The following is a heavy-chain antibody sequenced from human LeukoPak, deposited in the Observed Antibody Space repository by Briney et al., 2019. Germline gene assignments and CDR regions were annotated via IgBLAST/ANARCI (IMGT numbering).Heavy chain of an antibody. Sequence: GGSLRLSCAAYAFTFTDAWLNSVRHDPGLGREWVGHINSKTDGGTADYGAPVKGRFTISRDDSRNTLFLQMNSLRTEDTAVYYGAPPRNYFDPWGQGTLVTVSS. CDR2: INSKTDGGTA. CDR1: AFTFTDAW. D-gene: IGHD4-11*01. CDR3: APPRNYFDP. V-gene: IGHV3-15*01. J-gene: IGHJ5*02.